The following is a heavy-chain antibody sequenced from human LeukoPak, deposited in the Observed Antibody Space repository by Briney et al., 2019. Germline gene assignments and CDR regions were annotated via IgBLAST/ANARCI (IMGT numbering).Heavy chain of an antibody. V-gene: IGHV1-2*02. Sequence: EASVKVSCTASGYTFTGYYMHWVRQAPGQGLEWMGWINPNSGGTNYAQKFQGRVTMTRDTSISTAYMELSRLRSDDTAVYYCARASGSPYYYYYYGMDVWGQGATVTVSS. CDR2: INPNSGGT. CDR1: GYTFTGYY. J-gene: IGHJ6*02. CDR3: ARASGSPYYYYYYGMDV. D-gene: IGHD1-26*01.